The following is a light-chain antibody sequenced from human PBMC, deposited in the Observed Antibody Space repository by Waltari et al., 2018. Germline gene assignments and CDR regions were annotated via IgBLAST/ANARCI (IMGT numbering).Light chain of an antibody. J-gene: IGLJ2*01. CDR1: SPNFGNNS. CDR2: DNN. Sequence: QSVLTQPPSVSAAPGQKVTISCSGSSPNFGNNSVAWYQHVPGTAPKLLIYDNNNRPSGIPDRFSGSKSGTPATLGITGLQTGDEADYYCGTWDSGLSGGVFGGGTKLTVL. V-gene: IGLV1-51*01. CDR3: GTWDSGLSGGV.